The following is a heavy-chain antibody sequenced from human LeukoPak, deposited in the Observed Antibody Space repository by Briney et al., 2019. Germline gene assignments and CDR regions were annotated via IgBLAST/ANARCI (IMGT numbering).Heavy chain of an antibody. CDR3: ARDLFGELLSFDY. V-gene: IGHV3-21*01. CDR2: ISSSSSYI. D-gene: IGHD3-10*01. J-gene: IGHJ4*02. Sequence: GGSLRLSCAASGFTFSSYSMNWVRQAPGKGLEWVSSISSSSSYIYYADSVKGRFTISRDNAKNSLYLQMNSLRAEDTAVYYCARDLFGELLSFDYWGQGTLVTVSS. CDR1: GFTFSSYS.